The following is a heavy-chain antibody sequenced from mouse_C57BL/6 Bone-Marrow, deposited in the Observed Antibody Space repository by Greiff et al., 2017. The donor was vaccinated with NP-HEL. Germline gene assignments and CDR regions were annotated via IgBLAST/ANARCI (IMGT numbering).Heavy chain of an antibody. V-gene: IGHV14-4*01. D-gene: IGHD1-3*01. CDR3: TQSREWGFAD. CDR1: GFNIKDDY. Sequence: EVQLQQSGAELVRPGASVKLSCTASGFNIKDDYMHWVKQRPEQGLEWIGWIDPENGDTEYASKFQGKATITADTSSNTAYLQLSSLTSEDTAVYYCTQSREWGFADWGQGTLVTVSA. J-gene: IGHJ3*01. CDR2: IDPENGDT.